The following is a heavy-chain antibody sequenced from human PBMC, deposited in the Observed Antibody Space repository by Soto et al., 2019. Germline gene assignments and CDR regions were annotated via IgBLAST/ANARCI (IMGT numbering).Heavy chain of an antibody. CDR2: IYWDDDK. D-gene: IGHD1-7*01. Sequence: KESGPTLVKPTQTLTLTCNFSGFSLTTRGVGVGWIRQPPGKALECLALIYWDDDKRYSPSLQSRLSITKDTSKNQVVLTMTNVDPVDTATYYCAHSPNYHLYDWFDPWGQGTLVSVSS. J-gene: IGHJ5*02. CDR1: GFSLTTRGVG. V-gene: IGHV2-5*02. CDR3: AHSPNYHLYDWFDP.